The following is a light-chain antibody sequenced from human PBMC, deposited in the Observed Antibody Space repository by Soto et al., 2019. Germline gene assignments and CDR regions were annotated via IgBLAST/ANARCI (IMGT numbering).Light chain of an antibody. CDR1: QSISSN. CDR2: RTS. CDR3: QQYNNWPRAT. V-gene: IGKV3-15*01. J-gene: IGKJ4*01. Sequence: EIVMTQSPATLSVSPGERATLSCRASQSISSNLAWYQQKPGQAPRLLMFRTSSRATGFPDRFSGSGSGTEFNLTISRLQSEDFGVYYCQQYNNWPRATFGGGTKVDI.